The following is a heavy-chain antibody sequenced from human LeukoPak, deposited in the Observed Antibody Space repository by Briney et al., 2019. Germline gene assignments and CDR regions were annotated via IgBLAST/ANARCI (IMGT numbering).Heavy chain of an antibody. Sequence: PSETLSLTCTVSGASISSYYWTWIRQPAGKGLEWIGRMYNSDSPNYNPSLKSRVTMSVDTSKNQVSLRLTSVTAADTAVYYSARESAVAGITALDYWGQGTLATVSS. CDR1: GASISSYY. CDR3: ARESAVAGITALDY. J-gene: IGHJ4*02. D-gene: IGHD6-19*01. CDR2: MYNSDSP. V-gene: IGHV4-4*07.